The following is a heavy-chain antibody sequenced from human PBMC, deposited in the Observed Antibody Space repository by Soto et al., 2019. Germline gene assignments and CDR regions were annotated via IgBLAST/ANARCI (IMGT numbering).Heavy chain of an antibody. D-gene: IGHD6-13*01. V-gene: IGHV3-23*01. CDR1: GFRFRQYA. J-gene: IGHJ5*02. CDR2: ITATGT. Sequence: EVHLLESGGGFVQPGGSLRLSCAASGFRFRQYAMIWVRQAPGKGLEWVSAITATGTHYADSVKGRFTISRDSSKSTLYLDINNLRVEDTAVYYCAKGMVPDQWCQGTLITGST. CDR3: AKGMVPDQ.